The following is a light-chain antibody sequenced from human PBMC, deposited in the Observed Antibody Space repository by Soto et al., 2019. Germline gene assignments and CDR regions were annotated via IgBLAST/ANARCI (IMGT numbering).Light chain of an antibody. CDR1: SGHSSDA. J-gene: IGLJ2*01. Sequence: QSVLTQSPSASASLGASVKLTCTLSSGHSSDAIAWHQQQPEKGPRFLMNLNSDGSHTKGDGIPDRFSGSSSGAERYLTISSLQSEDEADYSCQTWGTGIVIFGGGTKLTVL. V-gene: IGLV4-69*01. CDR3: QTWGTGIVI. CDR2: LNSDGSH.